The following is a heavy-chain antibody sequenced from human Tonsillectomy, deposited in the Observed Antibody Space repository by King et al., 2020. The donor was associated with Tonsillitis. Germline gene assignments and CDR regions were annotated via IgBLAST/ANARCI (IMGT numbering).Heavy chain of an antibody. D-gene: IGHD6-19*01. CDR3: ARDEKTVAALIDY. Sequence: VQLVESGGGLVKPGGSLRLSCAASGFTFSSYSMNLVRQAPGKGLEWVSSISSSSSYIYYADSVKGRFTISRDNAKNSLYLQMNSLRAEDTAVYYCARDEKTVAALIDYWGQGTLVTVSS. CDR1: GFTFSSYS. J-gene: IGHJ4*02. V-gene: IGHV3-21*01. CDR2: ISSSSSYI.